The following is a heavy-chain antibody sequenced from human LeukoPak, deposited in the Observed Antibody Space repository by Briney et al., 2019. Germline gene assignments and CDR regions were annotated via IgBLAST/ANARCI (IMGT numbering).Heavy chain of an antibody. J-gene: IGHJ5*02. V-gene: IGHV4-39*01. CDR2: IYYSGST. Sequence: SETLSLTCTVSGGSISSSSYYWGWIRQPPGKGLEWIGSIYYSGSTYYNPSLKSRVTISVDTSKNQFSLKLSSVTAADTAVYYCARLVEVGVWLDPWGQGTLVSVSS. CDR3: ARLVEVGVWLDP. D-gene: IGHD2-15*01. CDR1: GGSISSSSYY.